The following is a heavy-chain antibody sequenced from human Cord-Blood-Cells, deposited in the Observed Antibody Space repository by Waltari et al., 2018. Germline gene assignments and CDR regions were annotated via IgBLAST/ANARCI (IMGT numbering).Heavy chain of an antibody. CDR3: ARVGYYDILTGDY. CDR2: INHSGST. D-gene: IGHD3-9*01. CDR1: GGSFSGYY. Sequence: QVQLQQWGAGLLKPSETLSLTCAVYGGSFSGYYWSWIRQPPGKGLEWIGEINHSGSTNYNPSLKSRVTISVDTSKNQFSLKLSSVTAAYTAVYYCARVGYYDILTGDYWGQGTLVTVSS. V-gene: IGHV4-34*01. J-gene: IGHJ4*02.